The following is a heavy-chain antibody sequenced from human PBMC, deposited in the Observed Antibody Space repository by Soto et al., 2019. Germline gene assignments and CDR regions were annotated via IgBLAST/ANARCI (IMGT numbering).Heavy chain of an antibody. CDR3: ARTEWLQAFDY. V-gene: IGHV4-59*01. J-gene: IGHJ4*02. D-gene: IGHD5-12*01. CDR1: GGSISSYC. Sequence: QVQLQESGPGLVKPSETLSLTCTVSGGSISSYCWSWIRQPPGKGLEWIGYMHFSGNANHNPSLKXRXTXSXXTSKNQFSLKLASVTAADTAVYYCARTEWLQAFDYWGQGTLVTVSS. CDR2: MHFSGNA.